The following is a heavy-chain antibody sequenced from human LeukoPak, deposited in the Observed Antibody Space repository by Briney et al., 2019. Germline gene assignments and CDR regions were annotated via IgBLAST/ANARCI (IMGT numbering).Heavy chain of an antibody. V-gene: IGHV3-23*01. Sequence: GVSLTLSCAASGFNLYSYGMMWLRQAPGQGLEWVSSIGNEGGGTFSADSERGLFSLCRENSKNKLFLQMDSRSAEDTALYFCAKGSSGFFFDHWGQGSLVTVS. J-gene: IGHJ4*02. CDR3: AKGSSGFFFDH. CDR2: IGNEGGGT. CDR1: GFNLYSYG. D-gene: IGHD3-22*01.